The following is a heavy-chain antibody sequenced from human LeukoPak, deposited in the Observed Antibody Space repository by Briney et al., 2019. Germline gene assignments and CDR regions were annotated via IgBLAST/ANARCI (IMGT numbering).Heavy chain of an antibody. CDR3: ARGGRDGYEYRADY. CDR1: GYTFTGYY. J-gene: IGHJ4*02. D-gene: IGHD5-12*01. V-gene: IGHV1-2*02. CDR2: INPNSGGT. Sequence: ASLKLSCTASGYTFTGYYMHWVRQAPGQGLEWMGWINPNSGGTNYAQKFQGRVTMTRDTSISTAYMELSRLRSDDTAVYYCARGGRDGYEYRADYWGQGTLVTVSS.